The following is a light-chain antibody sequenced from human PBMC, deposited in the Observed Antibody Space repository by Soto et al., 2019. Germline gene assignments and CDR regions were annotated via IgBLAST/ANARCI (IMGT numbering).Light chain of an antibody. V-gene: IGLV2-23*01. CDR1: SAFVGSFSV. CDR2: EGH. J-gene: IGLJ1*01. Sequence: QSVLAQPASVSGSPGQSITISCTGNSAFVGSFSVVSWYQQHPGKAPKVMISEGHRRHSGVPDRFSGSSSVTTASLTISGLQSDYEADSYCCLYVGATTYVFGTGTKLTVL. CDR3: CLYVGATTYV.